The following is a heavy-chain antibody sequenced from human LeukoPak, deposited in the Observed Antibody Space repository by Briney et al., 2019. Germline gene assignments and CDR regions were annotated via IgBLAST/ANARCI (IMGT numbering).Heavy chain of an antibody. Sequence: GGSLRLSCAASGFTFSRFGLTWVGEAQGRGLEWVANIKEDGSEKYYVDSVKGQFTISRDNANNSLYLQMNSLRAEDTAVYYCARDTYGPSDYWGQGILVTVSS. CDR3: ARDTYGPSDY. D-gene: IGHD3-10*01. CDR2: IKEDGSEK. V-gene: IGHV3-7*01. CDR1: GFTFSRFG. J-gene: IGHJ4*02.